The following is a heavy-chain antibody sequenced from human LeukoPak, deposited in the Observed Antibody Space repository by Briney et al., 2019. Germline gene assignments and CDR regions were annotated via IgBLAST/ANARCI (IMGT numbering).Heavy chain of an antibody. CDR3: ARVSGADYDGRGAFDY. J-gene: IGHJ4*02. CDR2: IYYSGST. V-gene: IGHV4-59*01. CDR1: GVSISTYY. Sequence: SETLSLTCTVSGVSISTYYWSWIRQPLNKGLEWIAYIYYSGSTNYNPSLKSRVTMSVDTSRNEFSLKLSSVTAADTAVYYCARVSGADYDGRGAFDYWGQGTLVTVSS. D-gene: IGHD3-16*01.